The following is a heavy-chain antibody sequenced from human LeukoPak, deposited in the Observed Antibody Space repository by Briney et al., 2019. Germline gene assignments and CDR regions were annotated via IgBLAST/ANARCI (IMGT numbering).Heavy chain of an antibody. D-gene: IGHD3-22*01. CDR1: GGSISSGGYY. CDR3: ARGDDSSGYYCFDY. J-gene: IGHJ4*02. Sequence: SQTLSLTCTVSGGSISSGGYYWSWIRQHPGTGLEWIGYIYYSGSTYYNPSLKSRVTISVDTSKNQFSLKLSSVTAADTAVYYCARGDDSSGYYCFDYWGQGTLVTVSS. CDR2: IYYSGST. V-gene: IGHV4-31*03.